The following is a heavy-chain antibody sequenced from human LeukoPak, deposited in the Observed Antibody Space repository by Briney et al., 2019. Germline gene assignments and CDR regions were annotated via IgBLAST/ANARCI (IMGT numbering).Heavy chain of an antibody. CDR2: IKQDGSER. Sequence: GGSLRLSCAASGFTFSSHGMSWVRQAPGKGLEWVASIKQDGSERSCVDSVKGRFTISRDNAKNSLYLQMNSLRAEDAAVYYCARDLDGGDKCNDIPAFDMWGQGTMVTVSS. V-gene: IGHV3-7*03. CDR1: GFTFSSHG. D-gene: IGHD1-1*01. CDR3: ARDLDGGDKCNDIPAFDM. J-gene: IGHJ3*02.